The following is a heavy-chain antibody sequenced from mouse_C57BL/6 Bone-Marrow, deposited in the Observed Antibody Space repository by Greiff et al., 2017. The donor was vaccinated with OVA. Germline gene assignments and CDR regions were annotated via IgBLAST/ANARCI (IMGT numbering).Heavy chain of an antibody. CDR1: GFTFTNYY. D-gene: IGHD1-1*01. CDR2: IRNKPNGSTS. J-gene: IGHJ2*01. Sequence: EVQVVESGGGLVQPGDSLSLSCAASGFTFTNYYMSWVRQPPGKALEWLAFIRNKPNGSTSEYSASVKGRFTISRDNSQSILYLQMNALRAEDSATYYCARYKGRVAVDYLDYWGQGTALTVSS. CDR3: ARYKGRVAVDYLDY. V-gene: IGHV7-3*01.